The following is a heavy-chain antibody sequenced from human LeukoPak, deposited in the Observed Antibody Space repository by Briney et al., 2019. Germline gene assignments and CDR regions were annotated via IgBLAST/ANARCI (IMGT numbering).Heavy chain of an antibody. CDR1: GFTFSSYA. V-gene: IGHV3-23*01. CDR2: ITGTSGSA. CDR3: ASPNCSSTSCYNYYYYYYMDV. J-gene: IGHJ6*03. Sequence: GGSLRLSCAASGFTFSSYAMSWVRQAPGKGLEWVSAITGTSGSAYYADSVKGRLTISRDNSKNTLYLQMNSLRVEDTAVYYCASPNCSSTSCYNYYYYYYMDVWGKGTTVTVSS. D-gene: IGHD2-2*02.